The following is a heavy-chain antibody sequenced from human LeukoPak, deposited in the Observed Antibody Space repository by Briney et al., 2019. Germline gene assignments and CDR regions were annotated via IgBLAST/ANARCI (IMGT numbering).Heavy chain of an antibody. D-gene: IGHD2-15*01. CDR3: AKAGAVVVVAAKYFDY. V-gene: IGHV3-21*04. CDR1: GITFSNYN. CDR2: ITSSSSYT. Sequence: GGSLRLSCAAPGITFSNYNMNWVRQAPGKGLEWISSITSSSSYTFYADSVKGRFTISRDNSKNTLYLQMNSLRAEDTAVYYCAKAGAVVVVAAKYFDYWGRGTLVTVSS. J-gene: IGHJ4*02.